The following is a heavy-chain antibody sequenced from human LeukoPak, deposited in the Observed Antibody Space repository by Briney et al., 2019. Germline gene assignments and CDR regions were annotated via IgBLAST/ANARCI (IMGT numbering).Heavy chain of an antibody. J-gene: IGHJ4*02. Sequence: GGSLRLSCAASGFTFNKSWMSWVRQAPGKGLEWVAVISYDGSNKYYADSVKGRFTISRDNSKNTLYLQMNSLRAEDTAVYYCAREIVVVITSSSNFDYWGQGTLVTVSS. CDR2: ISYDGSNK. CDR1: GFTFNKSW. CDR3: AREIVVVITSSSNFDY. D-gene: IGHD3-22*01. V-gene: IGHV3-30-3*01.